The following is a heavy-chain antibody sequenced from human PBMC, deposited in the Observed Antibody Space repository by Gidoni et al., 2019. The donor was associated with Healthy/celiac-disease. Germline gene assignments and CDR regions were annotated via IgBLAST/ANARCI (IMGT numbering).Heavy chain of an antibody. CDR2: SNPNSGGT. CDR1: GYPFTGYY. CDR3: ARSEPVYGDYVVYYYGMDV. V-gene: IGHV1-2*02. D-gene: IGHD4-17*01. Sequence: QVQLVQSGAEGKKPGASVKVSCKASGYPFTGYYMHWVRQAPGQGLEWMGWSNPNSGGTNYAQKFQGRVTMTRDTSSSTAYMELSRLRSDDTAVYYCARSEPVYGDYVVYYYGMDVWGQGTTVTVSS. J-gene: IGHJ6*02.